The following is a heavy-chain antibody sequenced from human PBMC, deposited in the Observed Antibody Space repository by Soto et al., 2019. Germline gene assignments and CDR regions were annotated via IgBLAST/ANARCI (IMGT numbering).Heavy chain of an antibody. J-gene: IGHJ3*02. CDR3: ARLTMAQDAFDI. D-gene: IGHD3-10*01. CDR2: ISAYNGKT. V-gene: IGHV1-18*01. CDR1: GYTFTSYG. Sequence: QVQLEQSGAEVKKPGASVKVSCKASGYTFTSYGISWVRQAPGQGLEWMGWISAYNGKTNYAQKLQGRVTMTTDTPTSTAYMELRSLRSEDTAVYYCARLTMAQDAFDIWGQGTMVTVSS.